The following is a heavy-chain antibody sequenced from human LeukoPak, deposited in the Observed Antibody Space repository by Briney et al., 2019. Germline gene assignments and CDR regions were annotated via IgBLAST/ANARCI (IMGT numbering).Heavy chain of an antibody. CDR1: GFTFSSYA. V-gene: IGHV3-30-3*01. Sequence: GGSLRLSCAASGFTFSSYAMHWVRQAPGKGLEWVAVISYDGSNKYYADSVKGRFTISRDNSKNTLYLQMNSLRAEDTAVYYCARGGQLDPFDYWGQGTLVTVSS. CDR2: ISYDGSNK. CDR3: ARGGQLDPFDY. D-gene: IGHD6-13*01. J-gene: IGHJ4*02.